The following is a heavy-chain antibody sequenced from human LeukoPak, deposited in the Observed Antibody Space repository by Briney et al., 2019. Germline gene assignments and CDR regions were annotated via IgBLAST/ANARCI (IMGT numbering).Heavy chain of an antibody. CDR2: IHYSGST. V-gene: IGHV4-61*01. CDR3: TRTGSTGGY. Sequence: SETLSLTCTVSGGSVSGGNYYCSWIRQSPGKGLEWIGYIHYSGSTVYNPSLKSRVTMSIDTSKNQFPLNLSSATAADTAVYYCTRTGSTGGYWGQGTLVTVSS. D-gene: IGHD1-7*01. CDR1: GGSVSGGNYY. J-gene: IGHJ4*02.